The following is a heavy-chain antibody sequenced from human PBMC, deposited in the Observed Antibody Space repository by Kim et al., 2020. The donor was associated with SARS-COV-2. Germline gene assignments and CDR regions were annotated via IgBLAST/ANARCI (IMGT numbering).Heavy chain of an antibody. CDR3: ARALGFGDYYFDY. J-gene: IGHJ4*02. V-gene: IGHV3-21*01. D-gene: IGHD3-10*01. CDR2: ISSSSSYI. CDR1: GFTFSSYS. Sequence: GGSLRLSCAASGFTFSSYSMNWVRQAPGKGLEWVSSISSSSSYIYYADSVKGRFTISRDNAKNSLYLQMNSLRAEDTAVYYCARALGFGDYYFDYWGQGTLVTVSS.